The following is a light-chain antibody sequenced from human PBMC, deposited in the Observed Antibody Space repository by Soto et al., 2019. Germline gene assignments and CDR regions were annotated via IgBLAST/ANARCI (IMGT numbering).Light chain of an antibody. Sequence: EIVLTQSPDTLSLSPGERATLSCRASQSLSSAYLVWYQQKPGQAPRLLMFAASSRATGTPDRFSGSGSGTDFTLTISRLEPEDFAVYYCQQYNNWPRTFGQGTKVEIK. J-gene: IGKJ1*01. V-gene: IGKV3-20*01. CDR1: QSLSSAY. CDR3: QQYNNWPRT. CDR2: AAS.